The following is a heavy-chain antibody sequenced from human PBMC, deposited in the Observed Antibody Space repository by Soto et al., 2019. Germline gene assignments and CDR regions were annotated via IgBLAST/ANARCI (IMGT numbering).Heavy chain of an antibody. V-gene: IGHV4-31*03. CDR3: AREAYGSGQSLDY. CDR2: IYYSGST. J-gene: IGHJ4*02. Sequence: PSETLSLTCTVSGGSISSGGYYWSWIRQHPGKGLEWIGYIYYSGSTYYNPSLKSRVTISVDTSKNQFSLKLSSVTAADTAVYYCAREAYGSGQSLDYWGQGTLVTVSS. D-gene: IGHD3-10*01. CDR1: GGSISSGGYY.